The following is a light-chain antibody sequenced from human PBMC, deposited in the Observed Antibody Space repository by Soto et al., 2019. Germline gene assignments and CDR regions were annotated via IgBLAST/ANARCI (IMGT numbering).Light chain of an antibody. CDR1: SSDVGGYNY. V-gene: IGLV2-14*01. J-gene: IGLJ1*01. CDR3: SSYRSTSVYV. Sequence: QSVLTQTASVSGSPGQSITISYTGTSSDVGGYNYVSWYQQYPGKAPKLMIYEVTHRPSGVSNRFSGSKSGNTASLTISGLQAEDEANYYCSSYRSTSVYVCGTGTKGTVL. CDR2: EVT.